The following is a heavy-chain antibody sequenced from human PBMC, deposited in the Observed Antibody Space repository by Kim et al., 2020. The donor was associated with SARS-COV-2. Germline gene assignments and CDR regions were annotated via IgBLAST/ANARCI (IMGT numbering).Heavy chain of an antibody. CDR3: ARGPSYDFSDMSDAFDI. J-gene: IGHJ3*02. V-gene: IGHV3-21*01. CDR1: GFTFSSYS. CDR2: ISSSSSYI. Sequence: GGSLRLSCAASGFTFSSYSMNWVRQAPGKGLEWVSSISSSSSYIYYADSVKGRFTISRDNAKNSLYLQMNSLRAEDTAVYYCARGPSYDFSDMSDAFDIWGQGTMVTVSS. D-gene: IGHD3-3*01.